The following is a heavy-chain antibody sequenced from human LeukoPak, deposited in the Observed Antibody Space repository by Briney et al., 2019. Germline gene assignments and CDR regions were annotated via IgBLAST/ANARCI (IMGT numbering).Heavy chain of an antibody. Sequence: PSETLSLTCTVSGGSISSSSYYWGWIRQPPGKGLEWIGSIYYSGSTYYNPSLKSRVTISVDTSKNQFSLKLSSVTAADTAVYYCARDRRERWFDPWGQGTLVTVSS. CDR1: GGSISSSSYY. V-gene: IGHV4-39*07. J-gene: IGHJ5*02. CDR2: IYYSGST. D-gene: IGHD1-26*01. CDR3: ARDRRERWFDP.